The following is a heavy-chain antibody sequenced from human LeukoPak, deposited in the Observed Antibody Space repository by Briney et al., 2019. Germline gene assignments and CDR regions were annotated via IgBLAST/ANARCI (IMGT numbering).Heavy chain of an antibody. Sequence: PSETLSLTCAVYGGSFSGYYWSWLRQPPGKGLEWIGEINHSGSTNYNPSLKSRVTISVDTSKNQFSLKLTSVTAADTAVYYCARPYDYYAFDIWGQGTMVTVSS. CDR1: GGSFSGYY. J-gene: IGHJ3*02. CDR2: INHSGST. V-gene: IGHV4-34*01. CDR3: ARPYDYYAFDI. D-gene: IGHD3-16*01.